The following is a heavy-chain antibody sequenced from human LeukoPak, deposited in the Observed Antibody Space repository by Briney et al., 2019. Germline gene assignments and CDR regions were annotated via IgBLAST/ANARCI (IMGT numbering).Heavy chain of an antibody. V-gene: IGHV3-72*01. CDR3: AREGDGGWGDFDY. D-gene: IGHD6-19*01. CDR1: GFTSSGDW. Sequence: PGGSLRLSCAVSGFTSSGDWMHWVRQAPGKGLEWVGRTRNKANSYTTEYAASVRGRFTISRDDSKNSLYLQMNSLKTEDTAMYYCAREGDGGWGDFDYWGQGTLVTVSS. J-gene: IGHJ4*02. CDR2: TRNKANSYTT.